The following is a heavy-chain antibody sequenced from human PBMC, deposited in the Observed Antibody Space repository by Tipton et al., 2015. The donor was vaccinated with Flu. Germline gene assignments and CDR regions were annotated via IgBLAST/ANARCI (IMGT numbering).Heavy chain of an antibody. CDR1: GFTVSSNY. V-gene: IGHV3-53*01. CDR3: VRGRGYCVTTTCLLPFDF. D-gene: IGHD2-2*01. Sequence: SLRLSCVVSGFTVSSNYMTWVRQAPGKGLEWVSVIYSGGSTNYADSVKGRFTISRDNSKNTLYLQMNSLRAEDTAVYYCVRGRGYCVTTTCLLPFDFWGQGTLVTVSS. J-gene: IGHJ4*02. CDR2: IYSGGST.